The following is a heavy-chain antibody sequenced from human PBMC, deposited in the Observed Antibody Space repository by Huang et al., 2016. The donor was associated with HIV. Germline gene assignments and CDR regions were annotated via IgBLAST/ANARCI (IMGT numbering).Heavy chain of an antibody. CDR2: IITVVGTP. V-gene: IGHV1-69*13. CDR3: ARGAPGLDSRLDH. J-gene: IGHJ4*02. D-gene: IGHD5-18*01. CDR1: GGTFNNA. Sequence: QVQLVQSGAEVKKPGSSVKVSCKVSGGTFNNAISWVRQAPGHGLEWMVAIITVVGTPNYERKFQGRVTIAADESTSIAYMELGSLRSEDTAVCDCARGAPGLDSRLDHWGQGTLVTVTS.